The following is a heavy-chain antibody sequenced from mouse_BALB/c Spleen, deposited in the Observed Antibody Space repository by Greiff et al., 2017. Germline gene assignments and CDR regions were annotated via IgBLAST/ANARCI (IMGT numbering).Heavy chain of an antibody. CDR3: ARGGMDY. CDR1: GFTFSSYA. Sequence: EVKLVESGGGLVKPGGSLKLSCAASGFTFSSYAMSWVRQSPEKRLEWVAEISSGGSYTYYPDTVTGRFTISRDNAKNTLYLEMSSLRSEDTALYYCARGGMDYWGEGTSGTVSS. CDR2: ISSGGSYT. J-gene: IGHJ4*01. V-gene: IGHV5-9-4*01.